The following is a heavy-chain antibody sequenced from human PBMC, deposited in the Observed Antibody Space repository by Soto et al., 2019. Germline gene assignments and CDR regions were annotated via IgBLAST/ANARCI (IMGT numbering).Heavy chain of an antibody. CDR3: ARATYDSSTYYLDY. J-gene: IGHJ4*02. CDR2: IYYTGNT. D-gene: IGHD3-22*01. Sequence: QVQLQESGPGLVKPSQTLSLTCTVSGASISGGDYYWTWIRQPPGKGLEWIGCIYYTGNTYSNPSLESRLSISVDPSNNQFALRLTSVTAPDTAIYYCARATYDSSTYYLDYWGQGTLVTVSS. V-gene: IGHV4-30-4*01. CDR1: GASISGGDYY.